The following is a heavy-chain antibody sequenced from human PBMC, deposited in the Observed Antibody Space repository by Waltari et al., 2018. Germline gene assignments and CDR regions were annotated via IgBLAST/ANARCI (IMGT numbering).Heavy chain of an antibody. D-gene: IGHD3-16*01. CDR1: GGTFSSYA. CDR2: IIPIFGTA. V-gene: IGHV1-69*13. J-gene: IGHJ4*02. Sequence: QVQLVQSGAEVKKPGSSVKVSCKASGGTFSSYAISWVRQAPGQGLEWMGGIIPIFGTANDAQKFQGRVTITADESTSTAYMELSTLRSENAAVYYCARVGGDMNYFDYWGQGTLVTVSS. CDR3: ARVGGDMNYFDY.